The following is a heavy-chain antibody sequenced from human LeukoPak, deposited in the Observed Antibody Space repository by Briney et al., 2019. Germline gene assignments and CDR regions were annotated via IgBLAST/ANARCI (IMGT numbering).Heavy chain of an antibody. CDR1: GDSISNYY. J-gene: IGHJ4*02. CDR3: ARVRGYYFDY. D-gene: IGHD3-10*01. Sequence: SETLSLTCTVSGDSISNYYWSWIRQPPGKGLEWIGYIYYSEGTNYNPSLRSRVTISLDTSKNQFSLELTSVTAADTAVYYCARVRGYYFDYWGQGTQVTVSS. V-gene: IGHV4-59*01. CDR2: IYYSEGT.